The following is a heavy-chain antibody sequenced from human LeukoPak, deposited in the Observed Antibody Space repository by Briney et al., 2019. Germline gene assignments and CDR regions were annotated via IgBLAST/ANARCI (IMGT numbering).Heavy chain of an antibody. CDR2: IYYSGST. V-gene: IGHV4-39*01. Sequence: SETLSLTCTVSGGSISSSSYYWGWIRQPPGKGLEWIGSIYYSGSTYYNPSLKSRVTISVDTSKNQFSLKLSSVTAADTAVYYCARHLIFGFEGRYFQHWGQGTLVTVSS. J-gene: IGHJ1*01. CDR1: GGSISSSSYY. CDR3: ARHLIFGFEGRYFQH. D-gene: IGHD3-9*01.